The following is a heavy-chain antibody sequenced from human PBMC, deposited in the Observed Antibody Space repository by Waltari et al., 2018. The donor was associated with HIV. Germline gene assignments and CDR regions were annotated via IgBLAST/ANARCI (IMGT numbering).Heavy chain of an antibody. CDR3: ARVVNYGDNSVYYGMDV. Sequence: QVQLVQSGAEVKKPGASVKVSCTASGYTFPDSYIYWVRQAPGQGLEWMGRINLNSGVTNYAQKFQGRVIMTRDTSISTAYMELSRLRSDDTAVYYCARVVNYGDNSVYYGMDVWGQGTTVTVSS. CDR1: GYTFPDSY. D-gene: IGHD4-17*01. CDR2: INLNSGVT. V-gene: IGHV1-2*06. J-gene: IGHJ6*02.